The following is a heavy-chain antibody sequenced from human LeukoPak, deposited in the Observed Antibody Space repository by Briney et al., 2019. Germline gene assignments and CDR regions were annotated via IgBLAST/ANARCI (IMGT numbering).Heavy chain of an antibody. J-gene: IGHJ3*02. CDR3: AKEDSRGI. CDR2: INNDGSST. Sequence: PGGSLRLSCAASGFTFSSYWMHWVRQAPGKGLVWVSRINNDGSSTSYADSVKGRFTISRDNAKNTLYLQMNSLRAEDTAVYYCAKEDSRGIWGQGTMVTVSS. CDR1: GFTFSSYW. V-gene: IGHV3-74*01. D-gene: IGHD3-10*01.